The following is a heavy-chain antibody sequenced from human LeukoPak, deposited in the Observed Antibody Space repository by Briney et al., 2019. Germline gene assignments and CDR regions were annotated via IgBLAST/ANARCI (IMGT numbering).Heavy chain of an antibody. J-gene: IGHJ4*02. CDR2: ISSSGGRT. Sequence: GGSLRLSCIASGFTFSSYAMSWVRQAPGKGLEWVSSISSSGGRTYYADSVKGRFTISRDNFKNTLYVQMNSLRAEDTAVYYCVKEKDSRGFFDYWGQGTLVTVSS. CDR1: GFTFSSYA. V-gene: IGHV3-23*01. CDR3: VKEKDSRGFFDY. D-gene: IGHD6-19*01.